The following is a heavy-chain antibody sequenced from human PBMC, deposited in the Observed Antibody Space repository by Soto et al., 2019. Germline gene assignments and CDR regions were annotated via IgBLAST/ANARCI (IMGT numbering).Heavy chain of an antibody. CDR1: GFTFDNYA. J-gene: IGHJ4*02. D-gene: IGHD3-9*01. CDR2: IGHSGYSI. CDR3: ARSDDKDILTGCYN. Sequence: GGSLRLSCAASGFTFDNYAMAWVRRAPGKGLGWVSSIGHSGYSINYGDSVKGRFTISRDNSKNMVFLEMNALRAEDTAIYYCARSDDKDILTGCYNWGQGALVTVSS. V-gene: IGHV3-23*01.